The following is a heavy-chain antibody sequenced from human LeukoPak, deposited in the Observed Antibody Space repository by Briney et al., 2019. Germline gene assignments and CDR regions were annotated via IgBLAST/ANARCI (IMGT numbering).Heavy chain of an antibody. Sequence: PSQTLSLTCTVSGGSISSGDYYWSWIRQPPGKGLEWIVYIYYSGSTYYNPSLKSRVTISVDTSKNQFSLKLSSVTAADTAVYYCARDGVIVVVPAAYRYFDLWGRGTLVTVSS. D-gene: IGHD2-2*01. CDR1: GGSISSGDYY. J-gene: IGHJ2*01. CDR3: ARDGVIVVVPAAYRYFDL. V-gene: IGHV4-30-4*01. CDR2: IYYSGST.